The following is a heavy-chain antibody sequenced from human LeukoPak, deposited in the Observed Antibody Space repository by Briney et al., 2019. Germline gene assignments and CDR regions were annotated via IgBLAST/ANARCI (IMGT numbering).Heavy chain of an antibody. CDR2: ITGDNNFI. Sequence: GGSLRLSCAASGFTFITYTMSWVRQAPGKGLEWVAYITGDNNFIDYADSVKGRFTISRDNDRNSFYLQMSSLRDEDTAVYYCAREMNWYYYDYWGQGTLVTVSS. CDR3: AREMNWYYYDY. J-gene: IGHJ4*02. V-gene: IGHV3-48*02. CDR1: GFTFITYT.